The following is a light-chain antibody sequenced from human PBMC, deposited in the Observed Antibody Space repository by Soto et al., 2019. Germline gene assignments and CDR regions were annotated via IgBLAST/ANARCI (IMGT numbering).Light chain of an antibody. V-gene: IGLV1-51*01. Sequence: QSVLTQPPSLSAAPGQTVTTSCSGGSSNIGHNYVSWYQQVAGTTAKLLIFDNNKRPSGIPDRFSGSKSGTSATLGIAGLQTGDAADYYCATWDSSLSAWLFGGGTQLTVL. CDR3: ATWDSSLSAWL. CDR2: DNN. J-gene: IGLJ3*02. CDR1: SSNIGHNY.